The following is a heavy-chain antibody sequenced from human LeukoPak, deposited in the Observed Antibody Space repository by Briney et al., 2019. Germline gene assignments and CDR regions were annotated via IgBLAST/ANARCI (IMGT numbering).Heavy chain of an antibody. CDR1: SGSISSAGYY. J-gene: IGHJ4*02. CDR2: IYTSGST. V-gene: IGHV4-61*02. D-gene: IGHD6-13*01. Sequence: SETLSLTCTVSSGSISSAGYYWNWIRQPAGKGLEWIGLIYTSGSTNYNPSLKGRVTMSVDTSKSQFSLKLSSVTAADTAVYYCARTRLAAAGKTDYWGQGTLVTVSS. CDR3: ARTRLAAAGKTDY.